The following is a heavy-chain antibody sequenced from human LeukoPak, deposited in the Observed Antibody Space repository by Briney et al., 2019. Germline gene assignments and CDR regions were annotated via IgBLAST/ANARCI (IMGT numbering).Heavy chain of an antibody. Sequence: SETLSLTCAVYGGSFSGYYWSWIRQPPGKGLEWIGEINHSGSTNYNPSLKSRVTISVDTSKNQFSLRLTSVTAADTAVYYCARYSSSQGWFDPWGQGTLVTVSS. D-gene: IGHD2-2*01. CDR1: GGSFSGYY. CDR2: INHSGST. V-gene: IGHV4-34*01. CDR3: ARYSSSQGWFDP. J-gene: IGHJ5*02.